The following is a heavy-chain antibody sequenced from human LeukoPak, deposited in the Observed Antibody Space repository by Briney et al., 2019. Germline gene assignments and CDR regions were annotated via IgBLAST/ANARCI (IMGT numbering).Heavy chain of an antibody. CDR2: ISYDGSNK. CDR1: GFTFSSYA. J-gene: IGHJ4*02. D-gene: IGHD3-22*01. Sequence: PGGSLRLSCAASGFTFSSYAMHWVRQAPGKGLEWVAVISYDGSNKYYADSVKGRFTISRDNSKNTLYLQMNSLRGEDTAVYYCARSYDSSGYYERYYFDYWGQGTLVTVSS. CDR3: ARSYDSSGYYERYYFDY. V-gene: IGHV3-30*04.